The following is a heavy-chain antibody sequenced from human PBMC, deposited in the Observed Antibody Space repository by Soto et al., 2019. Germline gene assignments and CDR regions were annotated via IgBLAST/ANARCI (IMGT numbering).Heavy chain of an antibody. V-gene: IGHV3-15*07. J-gene: IGHJ6*02. CDR2: IKSKTDGGTT. CDR3: EGSSPPYYYYGMDV. CDR1: GFTFSNAW. Sequence: GGSLRLSCAASGFTFSNAWMNWVRQAPGKGLEWVGRIKSKTDGGTTDYAAPVKGRFTISRDDSKNTLYLQMNSLKTEDTAVYYCEGSSPPYYYYGMDVWGQGTTVTVSS. D-gene: IGHD6-13*01.